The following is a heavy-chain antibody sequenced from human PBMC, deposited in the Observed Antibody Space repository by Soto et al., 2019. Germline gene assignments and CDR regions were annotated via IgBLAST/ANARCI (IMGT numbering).Heavy chain of an antibody. CDR3: ARSGYSSRWSTYYYYYYYMDV. J-gene: IGHJ6*03. Sequence: WGSLTLSCAASGFTFSSYVMHWVRQAPGKGLEWLAVIWYDGSNKYYADSVKGRFTISRDNSKNTLYLQMNSLRAEDTAVYYCARSGYSSRWSTYYYYYYYMDVWGKGTTVTVS. CDR2: IWYDGSNK. D-gene: IGHD6-13*01. V-gene: IGHV3-33*01. CDR1: GFTFSSYV.